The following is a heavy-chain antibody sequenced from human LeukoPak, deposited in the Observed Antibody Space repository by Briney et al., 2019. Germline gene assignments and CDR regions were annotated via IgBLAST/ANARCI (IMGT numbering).Heavy chain of an antibody. J-gene: IGHJ5*02. Sequence: GASVKVSCKASVYPFPSYDINWVRQATGHGLEWMGWINPNSGSTDSAQKFQGRVTMTANTSISKAYMELNNLRSEDTAVYYCARVVGCGSTNCYSPDNWFDPWGQGTLVTVSS. V-gene: IGHV1-8*02. CDR2: INPNSGST. CDR3: ARVVGCGSTNCYSPDNWFDP. CDR1: VYPFPSYD. D-gene: IGHD2-2*01.